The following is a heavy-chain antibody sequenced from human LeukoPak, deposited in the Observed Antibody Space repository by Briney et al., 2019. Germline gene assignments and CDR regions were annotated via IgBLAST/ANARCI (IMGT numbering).Heavy chain of an antibody. CDR3: ARLDWYFDL. J-gene: IGHJ2*01. Sequence: KPSETLSLTCTVSGGSISSYYWSWIRQPPEKGLEWIGYIYYSGSTNYNPSLKSRVTISVDTSKNQFSLKLSSVTAADTAVYYCARLDWYFDLWGRGTLVTVSS. V-gene: IGHV4-59*01. CDR2: IYYSGST. CDR1: GGSISSYY.